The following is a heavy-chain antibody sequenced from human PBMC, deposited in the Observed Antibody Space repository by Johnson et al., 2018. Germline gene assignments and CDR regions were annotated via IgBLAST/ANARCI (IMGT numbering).Heavy chain of an antibody. CDR2: MNPKSGNQ. D-gene: IGHD4-23*01. CDR3: ARGGKNGRWHYYHAMDV. J-gene: IGHJ6*02. Sequence: QVQLVESGAEVKKPGASVKVSCKASGYPFNSYDINCVRQATGQGLEWMGWMNPKSGNQGYAQKFQGRVTMTRNTSISTAYMELSSLRSGDTAVYYCARGGKNGRWHYYHAMDVWGQGTTVTVSS. V-gene: IGHV1-8*01. CDR1: GYPFNSYD.